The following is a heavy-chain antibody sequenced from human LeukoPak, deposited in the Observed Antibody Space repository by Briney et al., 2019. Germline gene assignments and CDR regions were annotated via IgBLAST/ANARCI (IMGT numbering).Heavy chain of an antibody. CDR3: AKDWEYQLLTNYYYYYGTDV. D-gene: IGHD2-2*01. V-gene: IGHV3-23*01. CDR1: GFTFSSYA. Sequence: GGSLRLSCAASGFTFSSYAMSWVRQAPGKGLEWVSAISGSGGSTYYADSVKGRFTISRDNSKNTLYLQMNSLRAEDTAVYYCAKDWEYQLLTNYYYYYGTDVWGQGTTVTVSS. CDR2: ISGSGGST. J-gene: IGHJ6*02.